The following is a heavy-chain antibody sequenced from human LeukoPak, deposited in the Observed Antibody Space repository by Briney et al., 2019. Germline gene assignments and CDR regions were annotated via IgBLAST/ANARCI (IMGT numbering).Heavy chain of an antibody. J-gene: IGHJ1*01. CDR3: AARRIYAAAFSH. D-gene: IGHD6-13*01. V-gene: IGHV4-34*01. Sequence: NPSETLSLTCAVYGGSFSGYYWSWIRQPPGKGLEWIGEINHSGSTNYNPSLKSRVTISVDTSKNQFSLKLSSVTAAVTAVYYCAARRIYAAAFSHWGQGTLVTVSS. CDR2: INHSGST. CDR1: GGSFSGYY.